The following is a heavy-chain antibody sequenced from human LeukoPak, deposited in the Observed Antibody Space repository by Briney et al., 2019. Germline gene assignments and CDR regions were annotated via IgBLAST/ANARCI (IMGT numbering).Heavy chain of an antibody. J-gene: IGHJ6*04. CDR1: GYTFTSYD. CDR3: ARGYCSSTSCYPEV. Sequence: ASVKVSCKASGYTFTSYDINWVRQATGQGLEWMGWMNPNSGNTGYAQKFQGRVTMTRNTSISTAYMELSSLRSEDTAVYHCARGYCSSTSCYPEVWGKGTTVTVSS. D-gene: IGHD2-2*01. CDR2: MNPNSGNT. V-gene: IGHV1-8*01.